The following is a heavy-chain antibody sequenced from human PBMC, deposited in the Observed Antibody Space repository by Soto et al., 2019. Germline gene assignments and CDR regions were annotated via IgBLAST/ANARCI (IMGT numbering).Heavy chain of an antibody. J-gene: IGHJ4*02. CDR1: GYTFTSYG. D-gene: IGHD3-16*02. CDR2: ISAYNGNT. CDR3: ARTIRLGELSFLDY. Sequence: ASVKVSCKASGYTFTSYGISWVRQAPGQGPEWMGWISAYNGNTNYAQKLQGRVTMTTDTSTSTAYMELRSLRSDDTAVYYCARTIRLGELSFLDYWGQGTLVTVSS. V-gene: IGHV1-18*01.